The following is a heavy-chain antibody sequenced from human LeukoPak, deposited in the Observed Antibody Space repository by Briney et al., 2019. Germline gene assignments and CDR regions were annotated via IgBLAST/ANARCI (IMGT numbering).Heavy chain of an antibody. CDR2: IYYSGST. Sequence: SETLSLTCTVSGYSISSGYYWGWIRQPPGKGLEWIGTIYYSGSTYYNPSLKSRVTISVYTSKNQFSLKLSSVTAADTAVYYCARARGYYYYMDVWGKGTTVTVSS. V-gene: IGHV4-38-2*02. CDR1: GYSISSGYY. CDR3: ARARGYYYYMDV. J-gene: IGHJ6*03.